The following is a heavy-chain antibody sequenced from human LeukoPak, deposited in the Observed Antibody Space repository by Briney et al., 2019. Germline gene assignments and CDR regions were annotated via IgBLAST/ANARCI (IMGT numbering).Heavy chain of an antibody. V-gene: IGHV6-1*01. Sequence: SQTLSLTCGISGDSVSSNSAAWNWIRQSPSGGLEWLGRTYYRPEWYTDYEVSVKSRITINPDTSKNQFSLQLNSVTPEDTAVYYCARGSSGWYYFDYWGQGTLVTVSS. CDR2: TYYRPEWYT. D-gene: IGHD6-19*01. CDR1: GDSVSSNSAA. CDR3: ARGSSGWYYFDY. J-gene: IGHJ4*02.